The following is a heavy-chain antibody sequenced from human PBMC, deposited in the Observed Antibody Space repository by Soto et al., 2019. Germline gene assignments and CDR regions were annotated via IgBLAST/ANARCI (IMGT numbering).Heavy chain of an antibody. D-gene: IGHD2-2*01. CDR2: IYYSGST. V-gene: IGHV4-59*08. CDR3: ARSHIVPRLQIHAYAF. Sequence: GKGLEWIGYIYYSGSTNYNPSLKSRVTISVDTSKNQFSLKLSSVTAADTAVYYCARSHIVPRLQIHAYAFWGKGTLVTVSS. J-gene: IGHJ4*02.